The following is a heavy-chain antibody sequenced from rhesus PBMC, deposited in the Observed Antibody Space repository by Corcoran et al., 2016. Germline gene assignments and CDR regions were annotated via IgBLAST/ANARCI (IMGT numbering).Heavy chain of an antibody. V-gene: IGHV4S11*01. CDR2: IYGSGSST. CDR1: GGSISSNY. J-gene: IGHJ2*01. D-gene: IGHD4-17*01. Sequence: QVQLQESGPGLVKPLETLSLTCAVSGGSISSNYGSWIRQAPGKGLEWIGYIYGSGSSTNYNPSLKSRVTLSVDTSKNQLSLKLSSVTAADTAVYYCARLRGNYGWYFDIWGPGTPITISS. CDR3: ARLRGNYGWYFDI.